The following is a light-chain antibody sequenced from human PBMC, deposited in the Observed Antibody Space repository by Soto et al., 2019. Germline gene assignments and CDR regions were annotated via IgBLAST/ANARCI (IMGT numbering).Light chain of an antibody. CDR3: CSYAGSPYV. CDR1: SSDVGGYNY. CDR2: DVT. J-gene: IGLJ1*01. V-gene: IGLV2-11*01. Sequence: QSVLTQPRSVSGSPGQSVTISCTGTSSDVGGYNYVSWYQQHPGKAPKLMIYDVTKRPSGVPDRFSGSKSGNTASLTISGLQAEDEADYYCCSYAGSPYVFGTETKVTVL.